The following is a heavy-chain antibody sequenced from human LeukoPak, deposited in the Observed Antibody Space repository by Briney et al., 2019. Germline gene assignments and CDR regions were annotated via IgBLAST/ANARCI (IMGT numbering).Heavy chain of an antibody. CDR1: GFTFSSYS. CDR3: ARGVDSSGYQPIDY. D-gene: IGHD3-22*01. J-gene: IGHJ4*02. V-gene: IGHV3-21*01. Sequence: GGSLRLSCAASGFTFSSYSMNWVRQAPGKGLEWVSSISSSSSYIYYADSVKGRFTISRDNAKNSLYLQMNSLRAEDTAVYYCARGVDSSGYQPIDYWGQGTLVTVSS. CDR2: ISSSSSYI.